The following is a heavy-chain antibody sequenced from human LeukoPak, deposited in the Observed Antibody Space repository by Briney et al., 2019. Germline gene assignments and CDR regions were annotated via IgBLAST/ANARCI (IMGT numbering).Heavy chain of an antibody. CDR2: ISHSGST. Sequence: SSETLSLTCSVSGDPISRYYWTWIRQPPGKGLEWIGHISHSGSTNYNPSLKGRLTISANTSKNHISRKLTSVSAADTAVYYCARPSSIAATGGLDAFDIWGQGTLVTVSS. CDR1: GDPISRYY. J-gene: IGHJ3*02. D-gene: IGHD6-13*01. V-gene: IGHV4-59*08. CDR3: ARPSSIAATGGLDAFDI.